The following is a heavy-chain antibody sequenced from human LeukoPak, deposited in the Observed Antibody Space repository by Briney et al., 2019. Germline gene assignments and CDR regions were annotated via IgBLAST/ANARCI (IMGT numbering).Heavy chain of an antibody. D-gene: IGHD3-10*01. CDR2: INHSGST. J-gene: IGHJ5*02. Sequence: PSETLSLTCAVYGGSFSGYYWSWIRQPPGKGLEWIGEINHSGSTNYNPSLKSRVTISVDTSKNQFSLKLSSVTAADTAAYYCARRGYGSGSYYQGAWGQGTLVTVSS. CDR1: GGSFSGYY. V-gene: IGHV4-34*01. CDR3: ARRGYGSGSYYQGA.